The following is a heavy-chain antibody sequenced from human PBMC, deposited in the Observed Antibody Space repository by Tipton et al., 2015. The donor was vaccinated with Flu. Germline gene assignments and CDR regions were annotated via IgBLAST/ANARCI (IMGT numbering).Heavy chain of an antibody. D-gene: IGHD2-21*01. J-gene: IGHJ4*02. Sequence: TLSLTCVVSGGSISSDGDSWNWIRQPPGKGLEWIGFVYYTGSTNYKSSLKSRVTISTDTSTNQVSLKMNSVIAADTAVYYCARGPPGPSIRAYYFDIWGQGALVTVSS. CDR2: VYYTGST. CDR1: GGSISSDGDS. CDR3: ARGPPGPSIRAYYFDI. V-gene: IGHV4-30-4*07.